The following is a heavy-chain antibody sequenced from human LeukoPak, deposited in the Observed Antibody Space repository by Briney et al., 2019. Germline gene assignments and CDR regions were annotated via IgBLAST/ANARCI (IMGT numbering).Heavy chain of an antibody. D-gene: IGHD2-2*01. CDR3: AVALAVPNFDY. J-gene: IGHJ4*02. CDR1: GYTFTSYG. V-gene: IGHV1-18*01. Sequence: ASVKVSCKASGYTFTSYGISWARQAPGQGLEWMGWISAYNGNTNYAQKLQGRVTMTTDTSTSTAYMELRSLRSDDTAVYYCAVALAVPNFDYWGQGTLVTVSS. CDR2: ISAYNGNT.